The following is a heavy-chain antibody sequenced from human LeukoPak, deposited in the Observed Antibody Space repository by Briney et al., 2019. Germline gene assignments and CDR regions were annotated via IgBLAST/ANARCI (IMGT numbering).Heavy chain of an antibody. V-gene: IGHV3-23*01. CDR1: GFTFSDYY. CDR2: ISGSGGST. Sequence: GGSLRLSCAASGFTFSDYYMSWIRQAPGKGLEWVSVISGSGGSTYYADSVKGRFTISRDNSNNTLYLQMNSLRAEDTAVYYCAKGYCSSTRCPLDYWGQGTLVTVSS. D-gene: IGHD2-2*01. J-gene: IGHJ4*02. CDR3: AKGYCSSTRCPLDY.